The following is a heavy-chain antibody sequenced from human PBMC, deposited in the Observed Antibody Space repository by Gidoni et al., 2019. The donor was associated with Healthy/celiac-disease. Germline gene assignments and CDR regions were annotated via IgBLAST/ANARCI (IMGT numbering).Heavy chain of an antibody. CDR1: GFPFSSYG. D-gene: IGHD3-22*01. J-gene: IGHJ3*02. Sequence: QVQLVESGGGVVQPGRSLRLSCASSGFPFSSYGMHWVRQAPGKGLEWVAVISYDGSNKYYADSVKGRFTISRDNSKNTLYLQMNSLRAEDTAVYYCAKEEYDSSGYYYVVSAFDIWGQGTMVTVSS. V-gene: IGHV3-30*18. CDR3: AKEEYDSSGYYYVVSAFDI. CDR2: ISYDGSNK.